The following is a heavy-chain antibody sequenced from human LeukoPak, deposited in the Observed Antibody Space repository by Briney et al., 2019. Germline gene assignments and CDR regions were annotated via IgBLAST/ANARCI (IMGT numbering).Heavy chain of an antibody. Sequence: PGGSLRLSCAASGFTFSSYAMSWVRQAPGKGLEWVSSISGSGGNTYYADSVKGRFTISRDNSKNTLFLQMNGLRAEDTAVYYCAKGLHQFDYWGQGTLVTVSS. CDR2: ISGSGGNT. J-gene: IGHJ4*02. CDR1: GFTFSSYA. V-gene: IGHV3-23*01. D-gene: IGHD5-12*01. CDR3: AKGLHQFDY.